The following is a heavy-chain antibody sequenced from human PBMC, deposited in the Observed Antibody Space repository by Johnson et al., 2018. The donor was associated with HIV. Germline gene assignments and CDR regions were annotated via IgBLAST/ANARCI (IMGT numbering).Heavy chain of an antibody. CDR2: IYSGGST. V-gene: IGHV3-66*01. CDR1: GFTVSSNY. D-gene: IGHD1-26*01. CDR3: ARWGRWELGDAFDI. Sequence: VQLVESGGGLVQPGGSLRLSCAASGFTVSSNYMSWVRQAPGKGLEWVSVIYSGGSTYYADSVKGRFTISGDKSKTTLYLQMNSLRAEDTAVYYCARWGRWELGDAFDIWGQGTMVTVSS. J-gene: IGHJ3*02.